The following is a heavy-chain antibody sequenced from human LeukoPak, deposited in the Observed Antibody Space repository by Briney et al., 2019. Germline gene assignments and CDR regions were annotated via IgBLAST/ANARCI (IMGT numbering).Heavy chain of an antibody. Sequence: GGSLRLSSVASGYTFSYYWIHCVRPAPGTGLVWVSYISSSSSYIYYADSVKGRITISRDNAKNSLYLQMNSLRAEDTAVYYCARAEWPSLLPQGWGQGTLVTVSS. CDR1: GYTFSYYW. CDR3: ARAEWPSLLPQG. CDR2: ISSSSSYI. D-gene: IGHD3-10*01. V-gene: IGHV3-21*05. J-gene: IGHJ4*02.